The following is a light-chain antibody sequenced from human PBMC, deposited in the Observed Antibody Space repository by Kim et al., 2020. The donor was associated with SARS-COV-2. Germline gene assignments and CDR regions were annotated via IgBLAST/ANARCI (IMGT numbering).Light chain of an antibody. CDR3: SSHASPNNAFV. Sequence: QSVAISCTATSSDVGRYDFVSWYQHPPGTAPKVIIYEVTKRSSGVPDRFSGSKSGNTASLTVSGLQAEDEADYYCSSHASPNNAFVFGTGTKVTVL. J-gene: IGLJ1*01. V-gene: IGLV2-8*01. CDR2: EVT. CDR1: SSDVGRYDF.